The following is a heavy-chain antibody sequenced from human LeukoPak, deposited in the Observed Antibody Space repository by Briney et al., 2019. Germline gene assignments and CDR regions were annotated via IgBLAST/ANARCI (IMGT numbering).Heavy chain of an antibody. CDR1: GGSFSGYY. D-gene: IGHD3-9*01. CDR2: IEHSGST. CDR3: ARGKGAVLRYFDWFLYYFDY. J-gene: IGHJ4*02. Sequence: SETLSLTCAVYGGSFSGYYWSWIRQPPGKGLEWIGEIEHSGSTNYNPSLKSRVTISIDTSKNQFSLKLSSVTAADTAVYYCARGKGAVLRYFDWFLYYFDYWGQGTLVTVSS. V-gene: IGHV4-34*01.